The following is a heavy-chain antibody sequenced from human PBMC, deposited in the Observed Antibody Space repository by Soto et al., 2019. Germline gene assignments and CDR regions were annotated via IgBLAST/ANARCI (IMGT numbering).Heavy chain of an antibody. CDR2: FYYSGRT. CDR3: AREGRLGTFDY. D-gene: IGHD6-19*01. V-gene: IGHV4-61*01. Sequence: QVQLQESGPGLVRPSETLSLTCTVSGGSVSGGSYFWSWVRQPPGKGLEWIGYFYYSGRTKYNPSLKSRVTILEDTSKNQFSLKLNSVTAADTAVYYCAREGRLGTFDYWGQGALVTVSS. J-gene: IGHJ4*02. CDR1: GGSVSGGSYF.